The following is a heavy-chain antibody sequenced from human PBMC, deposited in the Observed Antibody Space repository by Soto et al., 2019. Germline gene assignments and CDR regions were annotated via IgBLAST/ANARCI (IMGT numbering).Heavy chain of an antibody. D-gene: IGHD3-10*01. Sequence: EVQLVESGGGLVQPGRSLRLSCEASGFTFNDYAMHWVRQVPGKGLEWVSGISWNTFTTGYADSVEGRFTISRDNAKNSLYLQMNSLRDEDTALYYCAKDRRRGQFGEASFDMWGQGTMVTVSS. CDR1: GFTFNDYA. CDR2: ISWNTFTT. CDR3: AKDRRRGQFGEASFDM. J-gene: IGHJ3*02. V-gene: IGHV3-9*01.